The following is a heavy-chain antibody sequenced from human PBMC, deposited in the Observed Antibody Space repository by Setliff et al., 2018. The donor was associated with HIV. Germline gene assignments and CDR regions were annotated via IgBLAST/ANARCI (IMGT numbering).Heavy chain of an antibody. J-gene: IGHJ5*01. CDR2: IDYSGNT. V-gene: IGHV4-39*01. Sequence: LSLTCTVSGSSISTNNYYWAWIRQPPGKGLEWIGTIDYSGNTYYNASLRSRAIISGDMSKNQFSLNLNSVTASETAVYYCARHRYRFGIDSWGQGALVTVSS. CDR1: GSSISTNNYY. D-gene: IGHD3-16*01. CDR3: ARHRYRFGIDS.